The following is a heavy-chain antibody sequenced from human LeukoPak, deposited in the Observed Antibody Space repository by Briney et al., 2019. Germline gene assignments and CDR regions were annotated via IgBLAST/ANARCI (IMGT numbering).Heavy chain of an antibody. Sequence: SETLSLTCTVSGGSISSYYWSWIRQLPGKGLEWIGYIYYSGSTNYNPSLKSRVTISVDTSKNQFSLKLSSVTAADTAVYYCARGGGGAVAGRRSYYYYGMDVWGKGTTVTVSS. CDR1: GGSISSYY. CDR3: ARGGGGAVAGRRSYYYYGMDV. D-gene: IGHD6-19*01. V-gene: IGHV4-59*01. CDR2: IYYSGST. J-gene: IGHJ6*04.